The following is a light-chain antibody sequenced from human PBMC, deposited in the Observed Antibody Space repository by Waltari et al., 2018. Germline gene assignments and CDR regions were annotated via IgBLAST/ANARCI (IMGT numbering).Light chain of an antibody. J-gene: IGLJ2*01. Sequence: SYELTQPPSVSVSPGQTARITCPGDALPKKFAYWYQQKSGQAPVLVIYEDSKRPSGIPKRFSGSTSGTMATLTISGAQVEDEADYYCYSRDNSGNYRVFGGGTKLTVL. CDR1: ALPKKF. V-gene: IGLV3-10*01. CDR2: EDS. CDR3: YSRDNSGNYRV.